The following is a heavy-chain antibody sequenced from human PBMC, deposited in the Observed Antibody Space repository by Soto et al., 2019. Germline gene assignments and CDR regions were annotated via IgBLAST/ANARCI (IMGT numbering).Heavy chain of an antibody. V-gene: IGHV4-39*01. J-gene: IGHJ5*01. Sequence: SEPLALTCTVSGGSIGSSSYYFCWIRQPPGKGLEWIGSLYYTGTTYYNSSLKSRVTISADKSQNQFSLRMSSVTDADTAVYYCGAEGSRTHCYDWFDSWGQGTLVTV. CDR3: GAEGSRTHCYDWFDS. CDR1: GGSIGSSSYY. CDR2: LYYTGTT. D-gene: IGHD2-2*01.